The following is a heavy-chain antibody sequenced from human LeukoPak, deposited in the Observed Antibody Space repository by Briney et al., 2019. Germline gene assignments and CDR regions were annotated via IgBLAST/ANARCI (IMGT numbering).Heavy chain of an antibody. CDR1: GGSISSYY. D-gene: IGHD3-22*01. Sequence: PSETLSLTCTVSGGSISSYYWSWLRQPPGKGLEWIGYIDYSGSTNYNPSLKSRVTISVDTSKNQFSLKLSSVTAADTAVYYCARDRLYYYDSSGYAFDIWGQGTMVTVSS. CDR3: ARDRLYYYDSSGYAFDI. J-gene: IGHJ3*02. V-gene: IGHV4-59*12. CDR2: IDYSGST.